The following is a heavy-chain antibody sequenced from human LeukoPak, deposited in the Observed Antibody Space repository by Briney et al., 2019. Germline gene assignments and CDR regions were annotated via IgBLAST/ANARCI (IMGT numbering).Heavy chain of an antibody. V-gene: IGHV1-69*04. D-gene: IGHD2-15*01. CDR1: GGTFSSYA. CDR3: AAAPEGVVYYFDY. J-gene: IGHJ4*02. CDR2: IIPILGIA. Sequence: SVKVSCKASGGTFSSYAISWVRQAPGQGLEWMGRIIPILGIANYAQKFQGRVTVTADKSTSTAYMELSSLRSEDTAVYYCAAAPEGVVYYFDYWGQGTLVTVSS.